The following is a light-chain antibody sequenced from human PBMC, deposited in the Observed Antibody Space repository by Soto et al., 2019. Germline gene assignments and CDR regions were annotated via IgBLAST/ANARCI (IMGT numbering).Light chain of an antibody. Sequence: DIQMTQSSSPLSASVGGRITITCRASQGISTWLGWYQQKPGKAPKLLIFKASSLESGVPSRFSGSGSGTEFTLTISSLQPDDSATYYCQQYINRWTFGQGTKVEIK. CDR2: KAS. V-gene: IGKV1-5*03. CDR3: QQYINRWT. CDR1: QGISTW. J-gene: IGKJ1*01.